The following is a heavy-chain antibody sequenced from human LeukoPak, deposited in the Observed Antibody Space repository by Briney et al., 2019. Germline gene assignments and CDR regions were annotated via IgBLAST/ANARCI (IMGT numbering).Heavy chain of an antibody. V-gene: IGHV1-46*01. CDR2: INPSGGST. Sequence: GASVKVSCKASGYTFTSYYMHWVRQAPGQGLEWMGIINPSGGSTSYTQKFQGRVTMTRDTSTSTVYMELSSLRSEDTAVYYCARGTPLRCSGGSCYSRWFDPWGQGTLVTVSS. CDR1: GYTFTSYY. D-gene: IGHD2-15*01. CDR3: ARGTPLRCSGGSCYSRWFDP. J-gene: IGHJ5*02.